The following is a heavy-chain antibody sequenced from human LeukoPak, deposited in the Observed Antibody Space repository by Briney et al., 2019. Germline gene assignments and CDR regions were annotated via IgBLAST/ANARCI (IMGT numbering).Heavy chain of an antibody. Sequence: ASVKVSCKPYGYTFNTYGITWVRQAPGQGLEWMGWISPYNGNTNYAQKFQGRVTMTTDTATSTAYMELRSLRSDDTAVYYCARADPRGPTNWFDPWGQGTLVTVSS. V-gene: IGHV1-18*01. CDR3: ARADPRGPTNWFDP. CDR2: ISPYNGNT. CDR1: GYTFNTYG. J-gene: IGHJ5*02.